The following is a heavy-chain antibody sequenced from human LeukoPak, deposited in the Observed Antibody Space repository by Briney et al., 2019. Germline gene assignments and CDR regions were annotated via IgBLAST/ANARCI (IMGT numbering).Heavy chain of an antibody. CDR3: ARDNAEDIDY. D-gene: IGHD2-15*01. J-gene: IGHJ4*02. V-gene: IGHV7-4-1*02. Sequence: ASVKGPCKASGHPFISKAMNWVRQAPGQGLELMGWINTNTGNPTYAQGFTGRFVFSLDTSVSTAYLQISSLKTEDTAVYYCARDNAEDIDYWGQGTLVTVSS. CDR1: GHPFISKA. CDR2: INTNTGNP.